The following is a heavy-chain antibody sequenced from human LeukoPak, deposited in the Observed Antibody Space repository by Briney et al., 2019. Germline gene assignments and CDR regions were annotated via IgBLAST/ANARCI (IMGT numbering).Heavy chain of an antibody. D-gene: IGHD6-25*01. CDR2: VNPGDSDT. V-gene: IGHV5-51*01. Sequence: PGKSLKISCKGSGYSFSNYWIGWVRQMPGRGLEWMGTVNPGDSDTRYSPSLQGQVTISADKSINTAYLQWSSLKASDTAMYYCARQAAKAGPPIDYWGQGTLVTVSS. CDR1: GYSFSNYW. CDR3: ARQAAKAGPPIDY. J-gene: IGHJ4*02.